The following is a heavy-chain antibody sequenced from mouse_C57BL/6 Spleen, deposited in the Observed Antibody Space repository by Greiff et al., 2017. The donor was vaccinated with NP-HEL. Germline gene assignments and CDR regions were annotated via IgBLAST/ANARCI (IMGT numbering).Heavy chain of an antibody. CDR2: INYDGSST. V-gene: IGHV5-16*01. CDR3: AREDYYGSSPHWYFDV. Sequence: EVKLVESEGGLVQPGSSMKLSCTASGFTFSDYYMAWVRQVPEKGLEWVANINYDGSSTYYLDSLKSRFIISRDNAKNILYLQMSSLKSEDTATYYCAREDYYGSSPHWYFDVWGTGTTVTVSS. D-gene: IGHD1-1*01. CDR1: GFTFSDYY. J-gene: IGHJ1*03.